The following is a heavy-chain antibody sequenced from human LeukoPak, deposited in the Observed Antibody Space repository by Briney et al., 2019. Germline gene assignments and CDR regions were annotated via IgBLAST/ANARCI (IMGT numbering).Heavy chain of an antibody. D-gene: IGHD4-17*01. Sequence: SGGSLRLSCAASGFTFSDAWMSWVRQAPGKGLEWVGRIKSKTDGGTTDFAAPVKGRFTISRDDSTSTLYLQMNSLKTEDTAVYYCTTVGEDPDYGFYYFDSWGQGTLVTVSS. CDR1: GFTFSDAW. J-gene: IGHJ4*02. CDR2: IKSKTDGGTT. CDR3: TTVGEDPDYGFYYFDS. V-gene: IGHV3-15*01.